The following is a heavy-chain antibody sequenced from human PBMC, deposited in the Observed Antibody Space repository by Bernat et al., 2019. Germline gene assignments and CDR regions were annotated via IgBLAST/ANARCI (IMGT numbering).Heavy chain of an antibody. Sequence: QMQLVQSGPEVKKPGTSVKVSCKASGFTFTSSAMQWVRQARGQRLEWIGWIVVGSGNTNYAQKFQERVTITRDMSTSTAYMELSSLRSEDTAVYYCAAEPESRRGITTYGLHAFDIWGQGTMVTVSS. CDR3: AAEPESRRGITTYGLHAFDI. CDR2: IVVGSGNT. D-gene: IGHD3-10*01. CDR1: GFTFTSSA. J-gene: IGHJ3*02. V-gene: IGHV1-58*02.